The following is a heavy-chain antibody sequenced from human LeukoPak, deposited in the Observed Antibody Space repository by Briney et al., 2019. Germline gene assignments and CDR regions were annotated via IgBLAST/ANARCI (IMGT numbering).Heavy chain of an antibody. D-gene: IGHD6-13*01. CDR1: GYTFTSYG. CDR2: ISAYNGNT. Sequence: ASVKVSCKASGYTFTSYGISWVRQAPGQGLEWMGWISAYNGNTNYAQKFQGRVTITADESTSTAYMELSSLRSEDTAVYYCARGSSGAPEYFQHWGQGTLVTVSS. J-gene: IGHJ1*01. V-gene: IGHV1-18*01. CDR3: ARGSSGAPEYFQH.